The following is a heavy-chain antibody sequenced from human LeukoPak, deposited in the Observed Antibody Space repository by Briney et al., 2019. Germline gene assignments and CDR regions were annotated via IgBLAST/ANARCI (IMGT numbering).Heavy chain of an antibody. J-gene: IGHJ6*02. V-gene: IGHV3-30-3*01. CDR1: GFTFSSYA. Sequence: GGSLRLSCAASGFTFSSYAMHWVRQAPGKGLEWVAVISYDGSNKYYADSVKGRFTISRDNSKNTLYLQMNSLRAEDTAVYYCARDPDLPSGPLYGMDVWGQGTTVTVSS. CDR3: ARDPDLPSGPLYGMDV. CDR2: ISYDGSNK.